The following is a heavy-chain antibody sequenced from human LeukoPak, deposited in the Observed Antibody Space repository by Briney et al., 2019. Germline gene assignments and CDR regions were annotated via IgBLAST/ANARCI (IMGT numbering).Heavy chain of an antibody. Sequence: RPGGSLRLSCAASGFTFSSYSMNWVRQAPGKGLEWVSSISSSSSYIYYADSVKGRFTISRDNAKNSLYLQMNSLRAEDTAVYYCARGVWGSYRYLGYWGQGTLVTVSS. J-gene: IGHJ4*02. D-gene: IGHD3-16*02. CDR3: ARGVWGSYRYLGY. CDR2: ISSSSSYI. V-gene: IGHV3-21*01. CDR1: GFTFSSYS.